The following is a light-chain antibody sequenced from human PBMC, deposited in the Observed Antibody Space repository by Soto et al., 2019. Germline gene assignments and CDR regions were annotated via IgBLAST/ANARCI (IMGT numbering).Light chain of an antibody. CDR3: QQTYSRPRT. V-gene: IGKV1-39*01. J-gene: IGKJ1*01. CDR1: DSIGSY. Sequence: DIQMTQSPSSLSASVGDRVTITCRASDSIGSYLNWYQHEPGRAPRLLISAASGLQSGVPSRFSGVGSGTDFALSISDLQPEDFATYCCQQTYSRPRTFGQGTKVV. CDR2: AAS.